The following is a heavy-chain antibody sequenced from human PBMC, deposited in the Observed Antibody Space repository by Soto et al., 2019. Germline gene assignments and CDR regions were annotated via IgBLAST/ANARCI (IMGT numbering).Heavy chain of an antibody. CDR2: ISGSGGST. CDR1: GFTFSSYA. CDR3: AKDLGIFGVVVDAFDI. Sequence: PGGSLRLSCAASGFTFSSYAMSWVRQAPGKGLEWVSAISGSGGSTYYADSVKGRFTISRDNSKNTLYLQMNSLRAEDTAVYYCAKDLGIFGVVVDAFDIWGQGTMVTVSS. J-gene: IGHJ3*02. D-gene: IGHD3-3*01. V-gene: IGHV3-23*01.